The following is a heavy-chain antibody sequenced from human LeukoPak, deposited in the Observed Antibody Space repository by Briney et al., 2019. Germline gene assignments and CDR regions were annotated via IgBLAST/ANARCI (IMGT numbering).Heavy chain of an antibody. CDR3: AKSYGDYPDYYFYRDV. D-gene: IGHD4-17*01. CDR2: ISSSSTYI. J-gene: IGHJ6*03. V-gene: IGHV3-21*01. CDR1: GFTFSNYI. Sequence: GGSLRLSCAASGFTFSNYIMTWVRQAPGKGLEWLSSISSSSTYIYYADSMKGRFTISRDNAKNSLYLQMNSLRVEDTAVYYCAKSYGDYPDYYFYRDVGGKGTTVTVPS.